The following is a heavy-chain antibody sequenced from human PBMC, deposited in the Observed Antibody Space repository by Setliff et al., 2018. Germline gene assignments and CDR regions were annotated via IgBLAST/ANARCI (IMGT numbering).Heavy chain of an antibody. Sequence: SKTLSLTCTVSGGSISSSSYYWGWIRQPPGKGLEWIGSIYYSGSTYYNPSLKSRVTISVDTSKNQFSLKLSSVTAADTAVYYCARRATYYNFWSGYYDYWGQGTLVTVSS. CDR2: IYYSGST. CDR1: GGSISSSSYY. J-gene: IGHJ4*02. D-gene: IGHD3-3*01. V-gene: IGHV4-39*07. CDR3: ARRATYYNFWSGYYDY.